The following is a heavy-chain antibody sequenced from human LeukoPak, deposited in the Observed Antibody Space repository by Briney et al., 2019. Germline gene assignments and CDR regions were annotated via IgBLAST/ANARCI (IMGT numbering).Heavy chain of an antibody. Sequence: GSLSLSCAASGFTVSSNYMSWVRQAPGKGLVWVSRINSDGSSRNYADSVKGRFTISRDNAKNTLYLQMNSLRAEDTAVYYCASASSHRIAAGGDYWGQGTLVTVSS. D-gene: IGHD6-13*01. CDR1: GFTVSSNY. CDR3: ASASSHRIAAGGDY. J-gene: IGHJ4*02. V-gene: IGHV3-74*01. CDR2: INSDGSSR.